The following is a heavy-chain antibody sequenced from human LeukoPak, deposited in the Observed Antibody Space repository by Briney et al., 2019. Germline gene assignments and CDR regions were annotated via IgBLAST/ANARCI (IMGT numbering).Heavy chain of an antibody. Sequence: SETLSLTCTVSGGSISSYYWSWIRQPPGMGLEWIGYIYFSGSTNYNPSLKSRVTISVDTSKNQFSLKLSSVTAADTAVYFCARHSGVRGVILYDYWGQGTLVTVSS. CDR2: IYFSGST. CDR1: GGSISSYY. CDR3: ARHSGVRGVILYDY. V-gene: IGHV4-59*01. J-gene: IGHJ4*02. D-gene: IGHD3-10*01.